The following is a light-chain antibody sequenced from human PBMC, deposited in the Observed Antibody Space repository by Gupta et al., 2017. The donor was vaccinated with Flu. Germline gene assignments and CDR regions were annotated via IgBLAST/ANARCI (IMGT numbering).Light chain of an antibody. V-gene: IGLV2-14*01. CDR3: SSYTSSSTLGV. CDR2: EVS. Sequence: QSALTQPASVSGSPGQSITISCTGTSSDVGGYNYVSWYQQHPGKAPKLRIYEVSNRPSGVSNRFSGSKSGNKALRTLSGLQAEDEAEDDCSSYTSSSTLGVFGGGTKLTVL. CDR1: SSDVGGYNY. J-gene: IGLJ3*02.